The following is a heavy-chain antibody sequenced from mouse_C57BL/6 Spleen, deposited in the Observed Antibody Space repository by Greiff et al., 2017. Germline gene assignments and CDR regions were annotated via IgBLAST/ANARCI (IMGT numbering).Heavy chain of an antibody. V-gene: IGHV1-59*01. D-gene: IGHD1-1*01. Sequence: QVQLQQPGAELVRPGTSVKLSCKASGYTFTSYWMHWVKQRPGQGLAWIGVIDPSNSYTNYNQKFKGKATLTVDTSSSTAYMQLSSLTSEDAAVYYCARKGNYYGSSYVDYWGQGTTLTVSS. CDR3: ARKGNYYGSSYVDY. J-gene: IGHJ2*01. CDR2: IDPSNSYT. CDR1: GYTFTSYW.